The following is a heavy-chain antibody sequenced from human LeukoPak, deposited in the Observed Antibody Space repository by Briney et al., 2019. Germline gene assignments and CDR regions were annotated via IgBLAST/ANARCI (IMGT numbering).Heavy chain of an antibody. CDR2: IIPILGIA. V-gene: IGHV1-69*04. CDR3: ARGDGYFDY. Sequence: SVKVSCKASGGTFSSYANSWVRQAPGQGLEWMGRIIPILGIANYAQKFQGRVTITADKSTSTAYMELSSLRSEDTAVYYCARGDGYFDYWGQGTLVTVSS. J-gene: IGHJ4*02. CDR1: GGTFSSYA. D-gene: IGHD5-24*01.